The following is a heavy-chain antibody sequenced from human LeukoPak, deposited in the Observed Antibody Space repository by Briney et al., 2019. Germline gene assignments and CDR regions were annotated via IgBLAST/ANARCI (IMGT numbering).Heavy chain of an antibody. V-gene: IGHV4-39*01. J-gene: IGHJ4*02. D-gene: IGHD1-26*01. CDR3: ARQVYSGTHYFDY. Sequence: SETLSLTCTVSGGSISSRSCCWGWIRQPPGKGLEWIGTIYYSGSTYYNPSLKSRVTISVDTSKNQFSLRLSSETAADTAVYYCARQVYSGTHYFDYWGQGTLVTVSS. CDR1: GGSISSRSCC. CDR2: IYYSGST.